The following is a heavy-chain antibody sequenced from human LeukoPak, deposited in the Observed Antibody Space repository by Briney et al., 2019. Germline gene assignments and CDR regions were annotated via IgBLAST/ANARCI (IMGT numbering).Heavy chain of an antibody. CDR2: ISSSSSTI. V-gene: IGHV3-48*01. Sequence: GGSLRLSCAASGFTFSSYSMNWVRQAPGKGLEWVSYISSSSSTIYYADSVKGRFTISRDNAKNSLYLQMNSLRAEDTAVYYCVVAAAGTIWAFDIWGQGTMVTVPS. J-gene: IGHJ3*02. D-gene: IGHD6-13*01. CDR1: GFTFSSYS. CDR3: VVAAAGTIWAFDI.